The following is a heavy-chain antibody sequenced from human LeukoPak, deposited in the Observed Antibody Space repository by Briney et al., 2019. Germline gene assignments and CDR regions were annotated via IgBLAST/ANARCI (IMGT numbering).Heavy chain of an antibody. Sequence: SETLSLTCTVSGVSISSGGYYWSWIRQPPGKGLEWIGYIYHSGSTYYNPSLKSRVTISVDRSKNQFSLKLSPVTAADTAVYYCAGADILNGKGIFDIWGQRTMVTVSS. CDR2: IYHSGST. CDR1: GVSISSGGYY. CDR3: AGADILNGKGIFDI. V-gene: IGHV4-30-2*01. J-gene: IGHJ3*02. D-gene: IGHD3-9*01.